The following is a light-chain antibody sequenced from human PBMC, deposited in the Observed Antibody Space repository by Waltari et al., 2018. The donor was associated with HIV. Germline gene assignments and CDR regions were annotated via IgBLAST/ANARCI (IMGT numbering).Light chain of an antibody. CDR1: QSVLYSSNSKNY. Sequence: DIVMTQSPDSLAVSLGERATINCKSGQSVLYSSNSKNYLAWYQQKPGQPPKLLIYWASTRESGVPDRFSGSGSGTDFTLTISSLQAEDVAVYYCQQYYSTPNTFGQGTKLEIK. CDR3: QQYYSTPNT. V-gene: IGKV4-1*01. CDR2: WAS. J-gene: IGKJ2*01.